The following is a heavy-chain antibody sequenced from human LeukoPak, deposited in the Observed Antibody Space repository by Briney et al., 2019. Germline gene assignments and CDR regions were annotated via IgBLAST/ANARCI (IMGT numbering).Heavy chain of an antibody. CDR2: IYYSGSDS. J-gene: IGHJ4*02. Sequence: SETLSLTWTVSGGSISNYYWSWIRQPPGKGLEWIAYIYYSGSDSNYSPSLKSRLTMSVDTSKKQFSLKLRSVTAADTAVYYCARHPEGLRYFDYWGQGILVTVSS. CDR3: ARHPEGLRYFDY. CDR1: GGSISNYY. V-gene: IGHV4-59*08.